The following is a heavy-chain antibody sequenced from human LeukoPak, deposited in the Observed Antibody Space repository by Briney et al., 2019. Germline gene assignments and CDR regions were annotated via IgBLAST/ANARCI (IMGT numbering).Heavy chain of an antibody. CDR1: GGSFSGYY. Sequence: SQTLSLTCAVYGGSFSGYYWSWIRQPPGKGLEWIGETNHSGSTNYNPSLKSRVTISVDTSKNQFSLKLSSVTAADTAVYYCARGRGRWLQLTRYFDYWGQGTLVTVSS. CDR2: TNHSGST. D-gene: IGHD5-24*01. J-gene: IGHJ4*02. CDR3: ARGRGRWLQLTRYFDY. V-gene: IGHV4-34*01.